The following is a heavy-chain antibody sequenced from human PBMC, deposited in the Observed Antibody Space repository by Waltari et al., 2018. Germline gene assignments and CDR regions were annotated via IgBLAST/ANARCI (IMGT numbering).Heavy chain of an antibody. D-gene: IGHD6-19*01. J-gene: IGHJ4*02. V-gene: IGHV1-2*02. CDR2: VNPDSGGT. CDR3: ARGGGVTVPGFDF. Sequence: QVQLVQSGAEVKTPGASVKVSCQAFGYTFTDYYIHWVRQGPGQGLEWRGLVNPDSGGTNYAQNFQGRVTMTRGTSITTVYMELSSLKYEDTAIYYCARGGGVTVPGFDFWGQGNLVTVSS. CDR1: GYTFTDYY.